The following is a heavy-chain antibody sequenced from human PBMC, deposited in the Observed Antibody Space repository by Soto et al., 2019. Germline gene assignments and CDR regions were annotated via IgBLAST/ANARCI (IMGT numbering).Heavy chain of an antibody. J-gene: IGHJ2*01. Sequence: QVQLQESGPGLVKPSQTLSLTCTVSGGSISSGGYYWSWIRQHPGKGLEWIGYIYYSGSTYYNPSLTSRVTISVDTSQNQFSLKLSSVTAADTAVYYCARGHKVTQSYWYFDLWGRGTLVTVSS. V-gene: IGHV4-31*03. CDR1: GGSISSGGYY. CDR2: IYYSGST. CDR3: ARGHKVTQSYWYFDL. D-gene: IGHD2-21*02.